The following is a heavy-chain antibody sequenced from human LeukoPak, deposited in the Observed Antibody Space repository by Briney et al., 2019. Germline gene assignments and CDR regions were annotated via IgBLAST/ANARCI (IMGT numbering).Heavy chain of an antibody. CDR3: VRRDPGWNYFDY. D-gene: IGHD6-19*01. V-gene: IGHV4-59*08. Sequence: PSETLSLTCAVSGGSINSHYWGWIRQPPGKGLQWIGDIFYTGKNNYNPSLKSRVTISLDTSKDHLSLHLTSALAADTAIYYCVRRDPGWNYFDYWGQGILVTVSS. CDR1: GGSINSHY. CDR2: IFYTGKN. J-gene: IGHJ4*02.